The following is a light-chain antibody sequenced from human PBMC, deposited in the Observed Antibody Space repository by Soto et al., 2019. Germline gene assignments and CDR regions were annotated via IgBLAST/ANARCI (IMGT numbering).Light chain of an antibody. Sequence: QSVLTQAPSASGTPGQRVTISCSGSSSNIGRSSVNWYQHLPGTAPKLLIYSNDRRPSGVPERFSGSKSGTSASLAISGLQSEDEADYYCTSYSSSDIFYVFGTGTKVTVL. J-gene: IGLJ1*01. V-gene: IGLV1-44*01. CDR3: TSYSSSDIFYV. CDR2: SND. CDR1: SSNIGRSS.